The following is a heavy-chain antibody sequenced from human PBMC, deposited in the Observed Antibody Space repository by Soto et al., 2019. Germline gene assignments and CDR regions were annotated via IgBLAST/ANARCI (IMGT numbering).Heavy chain of an antibody. CDR3: AREITNDFWSGPGGNWFDP. Sequence: PSETLSLTCTVSGGSVSSGSYYWSWIRQPPGKGLEWIGYIHYSGSTNYNPSLKSRVTISVDTSKNQFSLKLSSVTAADTAVYYCAREITNDFWSGPGGNWFDPWGQGTLVTVSS. CDR1: GGSVSSGSYY. V-gene: IGHV4-61*01. J-gene: IGHJ5*02. CDR2: IHYSGST. D-gene: IGHD3-3*01.